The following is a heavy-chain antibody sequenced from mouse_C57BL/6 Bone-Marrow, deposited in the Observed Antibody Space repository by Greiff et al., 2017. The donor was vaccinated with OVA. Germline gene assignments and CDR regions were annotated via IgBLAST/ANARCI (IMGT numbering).Heavy chain of an antibody. V-gene: IGHV1-54*01. CDR2: INPGSGGT. CDR1: GYAFTNYL. Sequence: VQLQESGAELVRPGTSVKVSCKASGYAFTNYLIEWVKQRPGQGLEWIGVINPGSGGTNYNEKFKGKATLTADKSSSTAYMQLSSLTSEDSAVYFCARRCLRGFAYWGQGTLVTVSA. J-gene: IGHJ3*01. CDR3: ARRCLRGFAY. D-gene: IGHD1-1*01.